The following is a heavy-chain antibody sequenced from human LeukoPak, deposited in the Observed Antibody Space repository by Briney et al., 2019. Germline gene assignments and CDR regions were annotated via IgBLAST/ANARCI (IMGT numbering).Heavy chain of an antibody. Sequence: GGSLRLSCAASGFTFSSYAMSWVRQAPGKGLEWVSTISGSGGSTYYAVSVKGRVSISRDNSNNMVYLQMSSLRADDTAVYFCAKDPYIGGWFFFDYWGQGTLVAVSS. CDR3: AKDPYIGGWFFFDY. V-gene: IGHV3-23*01. CDR1: GFTFSSYA. J-gene: IGHJ4*02. CDR2: ISGSGGST. D-gene: IGHD6-19*01.